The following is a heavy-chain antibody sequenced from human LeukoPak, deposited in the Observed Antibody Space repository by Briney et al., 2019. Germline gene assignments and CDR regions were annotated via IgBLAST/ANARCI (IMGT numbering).Heavy chain of an antibody. D-gene: IGHD3-3*01. CDR1: GYTFTGYY. V-gene: IGHV1-2*02. CDR3: ARDNAFGVVNPHYYMDV. Sequence: GASVKVSCKASGYTFTGYYMHWVRQAPGQGLEWMGWINPNSGGTNYAQKFQGRVTMTRDTSISTAYMELSRLRSDDTAVYYCARDNAFGVVNPHYYMDVWGKGTTVTVSS. J-gene: IGHJ6*03. CDR2: INPNSGGT.